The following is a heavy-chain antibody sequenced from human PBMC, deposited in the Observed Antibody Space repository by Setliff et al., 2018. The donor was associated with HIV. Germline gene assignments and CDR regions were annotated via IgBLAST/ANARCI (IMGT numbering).Heavy chain of an antibody. CDR3: ARDQPQDYDSLTGYYTGRYFDY. CDR1: GGSFSGYY. V-gene: IGHV4-34*01. CDR2: INHSGST. D-gene: IGHD3-9*01. Sequence: PSETLSLTCAVYGGSFSGYYWSWIRQPPGKGLEWIGEINHSGSTNYNPSLKSRVTILVDTSKNQFSLKLTSVTAADTAVYYCARDQPQDYDSLTGYYTGRYFDYWGRGTLVTVS. J-gene: IGHJ4*02.